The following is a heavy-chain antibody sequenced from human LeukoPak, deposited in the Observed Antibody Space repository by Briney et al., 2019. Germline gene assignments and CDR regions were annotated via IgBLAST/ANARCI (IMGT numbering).Heavy chain of an antibody. Sequence: PSGTLSLTCAVSGGSISSSNFWSWVRQPPGKGLEWIGEIYHSGSTNYNPSLKSRVTISVDKSKNQFSLKLNSVTAADTAVYYCARDLRGSGEGDGFDMWGQGTMVTVSS. D-gene: IGHD2-21*01. CDR2: IYHSGST. J-gene: IGHJ3*02. CDR1: GGSISSSNF. V-gene: IGHV4-4*02. CDR3: ARDLRGSGEGDGFDM.